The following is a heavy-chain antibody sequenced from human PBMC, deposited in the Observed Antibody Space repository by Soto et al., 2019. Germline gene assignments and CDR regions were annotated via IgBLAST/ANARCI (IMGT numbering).Heavy chain of an antibody. Sequence: PSETLSLTCAVSGGSISSSNWWSWVRQPPGKGLEWIGEIYHSGSTNYNPSLKSRVTISVDKSKNQFSLKLSSVTAADTAVYYCARVAGIAAAGTPYYYYGMDVWGQGTTVTV. D-gene: IGHD6-13*01. CDR1: GGSISSSNW. CDR2: IYHSGST. J-gene: IGHJ6*02. V-gene: IGHV4-4*02. CDR3: ARVAGIAAAGTPYYYYGMDV.